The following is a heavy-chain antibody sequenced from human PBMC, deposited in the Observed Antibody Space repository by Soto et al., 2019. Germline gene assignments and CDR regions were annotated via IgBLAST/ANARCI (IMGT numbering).Heavy chain of an antibody. Sequence: QVQLQQWGAGLLKPSETLSLTCGVYGRAFSGYHWSWIRQAPGKGLEWIGEINQSGSTNYSPSLKSRVTMSVDTSKKQFSLKLNSVTAADTALYYCATRDSYYGMDFWGQGTTVTVSS. J-gene: IGHJ6*02. CDR3: ATRDSYYGMDF. V-gene: IGHV4-34*01. CDR1: GRAFSGYH. CDR2: INQSGST.